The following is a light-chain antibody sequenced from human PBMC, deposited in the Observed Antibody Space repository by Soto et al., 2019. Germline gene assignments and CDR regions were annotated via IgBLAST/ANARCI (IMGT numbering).Light chain of an antibody. CDR2: GAS. J-gene: IGKJ1*01. Sequence: IVLMQSPGTLSLSPGERATLSCRASQSVSSSYLAWYQQKPGQAPRLLIYGASSRATGIPDRFSGSGSGTELTLTISSLQPDDFATYVCQQYDSYSLTVGQGTKV. CDR1: QSVSSSY. CDR3: QQYDSYSLT. V-gene: IGKV3-20*01.